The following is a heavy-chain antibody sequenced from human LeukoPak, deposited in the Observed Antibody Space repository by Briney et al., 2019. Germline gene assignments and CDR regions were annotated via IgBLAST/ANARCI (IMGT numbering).Heavy chain of an antibody. D-gene: IGHD3-10*01. Sequence: PSETLSLTCTVSGGSISNYYWSWIRQPAGKGLQWIGRMYSSGSTNYNPSLKSRVTMSVDTSKNQFSLKLSSVTAADTAVYYCARVWRITMVRGVITDAFDIWGQGTMVTVSS. CDR2: MYSSGST. CDR3: ARVWRITMVRGVITDAFDI. CDR1: GGSISNYY. J-gene: IGHJ3*02. V-gene: IGHV4-4*07.